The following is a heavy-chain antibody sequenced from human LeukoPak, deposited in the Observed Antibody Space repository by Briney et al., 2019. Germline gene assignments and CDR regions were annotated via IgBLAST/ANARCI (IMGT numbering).Heavy chain of an antibody. CDR1: GFTFSNAW. J-gene: IGHJ5*02. CDR3: TTGGIVVVVAATGNWFDP. CDR2: IKSKTDGGTT. Sequence: GRSLRLSCAASGFTFSNAWMSWVRQAPGKGLEWVGRIKSKTDGGTTDYAAPVKGRFTISRDDSKNTLYLQMNSLKTEDTAVYYCTTGGIVVVVAATGNWFDPWGQGTLVTVSS. D-gene: IGHD2-15*01. V-gene: IGHV3-15*01.